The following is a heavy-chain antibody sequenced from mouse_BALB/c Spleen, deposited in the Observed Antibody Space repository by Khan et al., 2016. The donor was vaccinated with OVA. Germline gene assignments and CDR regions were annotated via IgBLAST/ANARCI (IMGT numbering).Heavy chain of an antibody. Sequence: DVKLVESGGDLVKPGGSLKLSCAASGFTFSTYGMSWVRQAPDKRLEWVATVSTGGSYTYYPDSVKGRFTISRDNAKNTLYLQMSGLRSEDTAMFYCTRLAYYYDSEGFAYWGQVTLVTVSA. D-gene: IGHD1-1*01. CDR1: GFTFSTYG. CDR3: TRLAYYYDSEGFAY. CDR2: VSTGGSYT. V-gene: IGHV5-6*02. J-gene: IGHJ3*01.